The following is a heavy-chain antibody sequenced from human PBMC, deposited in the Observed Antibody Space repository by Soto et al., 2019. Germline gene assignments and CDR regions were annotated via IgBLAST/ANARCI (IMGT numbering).Heavy chain of an antibody. D-gene: IGHD1-26*01. CDR1: GYTFTSYG. CDR3: AREAWVAEQVPSGFAP. Sequence: GASVKVSCKASGYTFTSYGISWVRQAPGQGLEWMGWISAYNGNTNYAQKLQGRVTMTTDTSTSTAYMELRSLRSDDTAVYYCAREAWVAEQVPSGFAPWGQGTLVTVSS. CDR2: ISAYNGNT. V-gene: IGHV1-18*01. J-gene: IGHJ5*02.